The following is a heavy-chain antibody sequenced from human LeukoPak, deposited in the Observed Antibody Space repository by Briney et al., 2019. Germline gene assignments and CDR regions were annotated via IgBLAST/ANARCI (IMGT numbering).Heavy chain of an antibody. D-gene: IGHD6-13*01. Sequence: GGSLRLPCAASGFTFSSYAMSWVRQAPGKGLEWVSAISGSGGSTYYADSVKGRFTISRDNSKNTLYLQMNSLRAEDTAVYYCAKDRYSSSWYGNYYFDYWGQGTLVTVSS. CDR3: AKDRYSSSWYGNYYFDY. CDR2: ISGSGGST. J-gene: IGHJ4*02. CDR1: GFTFSSYA. V-gene: IGHV3-23*01.